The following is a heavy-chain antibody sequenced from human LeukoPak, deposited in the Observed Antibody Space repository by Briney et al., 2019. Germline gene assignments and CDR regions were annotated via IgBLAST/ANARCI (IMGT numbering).Heavy chain of an antibody. CDR1: GGSINNYY. CDR2: IYYTGST. J-gene: IGHJ4*02. D-gene: IGHD2/OR15-2a*01. Sequence: SETLSLTCTVSGGSINNYYWSWVRRPPGAGLEWLAYIYYTGSTNYNPSLKTRLTISVDTSKNQFSLRLNSVTAADTAVYYCARFSQYYDSPTHYLDYWGQGVLVTISS. CDR3: ARFSQYYDSPTHYLDY. V-gene: IGHV4-59*08.